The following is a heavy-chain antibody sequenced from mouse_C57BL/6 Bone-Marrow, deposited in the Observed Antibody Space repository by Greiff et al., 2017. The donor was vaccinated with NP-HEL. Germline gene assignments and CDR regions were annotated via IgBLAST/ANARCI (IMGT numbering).Heavy chain of an antibody. D-gene: IGHD2-5*01. J-gene: IGHJ4*01. V-gene: IGHV1-69*01. CDR2: IDPSDSYT. CDR1: GYTFTSYW. CDR3: ARDYSNYEFDAMDY. Sequence: QVQLQQPGAELVMPGASVKLSCKASGYTFTSYWMHWVKQRPGQGLEWIGEIDPSDSYTNYNQKFKGKSTLTVDKSSSTAYMQLSSLTSEDSAVYYCARDYSNYEFDAMDYWGQGTSGTVSS.